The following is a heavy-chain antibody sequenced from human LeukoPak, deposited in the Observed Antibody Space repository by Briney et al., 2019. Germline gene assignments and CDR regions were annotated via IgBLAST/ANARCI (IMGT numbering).Heavy chain of an antibody. Sequence: GGSLRLSCAASGYIFSDHAMHWVRQAPGKGLEWVAVVSYDGRNKYYADSVKGRFTISRDNSKNTLYMQMNSLRAEDTAVYYCAKDYGYYSSYYYGMDVWGQGTTVTVSS. J-gene: IGHJ6*02. CDR2: VSYDGRNK. V-gene: IGHV3-30*04. CDR1: GYIFSDHA. D-gene: IGHD4-11*01. CDR3: AKDYGYYSSYYYGMDV.